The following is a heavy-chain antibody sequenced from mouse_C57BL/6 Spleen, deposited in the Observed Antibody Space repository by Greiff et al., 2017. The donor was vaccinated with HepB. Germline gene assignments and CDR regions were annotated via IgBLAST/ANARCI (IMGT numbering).Heavy chain of an antibody. Sequence: QVQLQQPGAELVRPGSSVKLSCKASGYTFTSYWMHWVKQRPIQGLEWIGNIDPSDSETHYNQKFKDKATLTVDKSSSTAYMQLSSLTSEDSAVYYCAREGITTVVAEDWYFDVWGTGTTVTVSS. CDR3: AREGITTVVAEDWYFDV. CDR1: GYTFTSYW. V-gene: IGHV1-52*01. J-gene: IGHJ1*03. D-gene: IGHD1-1*01. CDR2: IDPSDSET.